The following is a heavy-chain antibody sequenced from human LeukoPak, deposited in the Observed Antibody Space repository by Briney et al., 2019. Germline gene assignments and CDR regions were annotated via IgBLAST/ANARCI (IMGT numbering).Heavy chain of an antibody. J-gene: IGHJ4*02. CDR1: GGSISSHY. CDR3: ARGGYSGYSQPWEY. V-gene: IGHV4-59*11. CDR2: IYYSGST. Sequence: SETLSLTCTVSGGSISSHYWSWIRQPPGKGLEWIGYIYYSGSTNYNPSLKSRVTISVDTSKNQFSLKLSSVTAADTAVYYCARGGYSGYSQPWEYWGQGTLVTLSS. D-gene: IGHD3-22*01.